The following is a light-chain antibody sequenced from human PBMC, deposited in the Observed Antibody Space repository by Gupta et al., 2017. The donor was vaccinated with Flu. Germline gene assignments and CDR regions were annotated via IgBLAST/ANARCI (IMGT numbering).Light chain of an antibody. CDR2: EVT. V-gene: IGLV2-14*01. J-gene: IGLJ3*02. CDR1: SSDVGGYNY. Sequence: QSALTQPPPVSGSPGPSITISCSGTSSDVGGYNYVSWYQHNPGKAPKLIIYEVTKRPSGVSNRFSGSKSGNTASLTISGLQAEDEADYYCSSYTASSYRVFGGGTRLTVL. CDR3: SSYTASSYRV.